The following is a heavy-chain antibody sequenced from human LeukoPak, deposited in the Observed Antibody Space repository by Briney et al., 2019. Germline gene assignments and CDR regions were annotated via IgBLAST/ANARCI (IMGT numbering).Heavy chain of an antibody. CDR3: TNPPTVTQTRFDP. V-gene: IGHV3-21*04. J-gene: IGHJ5*02. Sequence: PGGSLRLSCAAPGFTFSNYNVNWVRQAPGKSLEWVSSITSTSTYTFYADSVKGRFIISRDNTENSLYLEMHSLRAEDTAIYYCTNPPTVTQTRFDPWGQGTLVTVSS. CDR1: GFTFSNYN. D-gene: IGHD4-17*01. CDR2: ITSTSTYT.